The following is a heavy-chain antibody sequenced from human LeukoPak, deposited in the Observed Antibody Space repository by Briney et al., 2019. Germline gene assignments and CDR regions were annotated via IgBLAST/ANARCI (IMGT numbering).Heavy chain of an antibody. Sequence: GGSLRLSCAASGFTFDDYAMPWVRQAPGKGLEWVAVISYDGSNKYYADSVKGRFTISRDNSKNTLYLQMNSLRAEDTAVYYCARAANYYDSSGLFDWFDPWGQGTLVTVSS. CDR1: GFTFDDYA. V-gene: IGHV3-30-3*01. D-gene: IGHD3-22*01. CDR2: ISYDGSNK. CDR3: ARAANYYDSSGLFDWFDP. J-gene: IGHJ5*02.